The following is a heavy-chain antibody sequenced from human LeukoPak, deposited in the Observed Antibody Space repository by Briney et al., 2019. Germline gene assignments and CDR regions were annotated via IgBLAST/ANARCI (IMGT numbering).Heavy chain of an antibody. J-gene: IGHJ6*03. CDR2: VTWDGGST. CDR1: GFTFDDYA. CDR3: VKATTTSDYYYMDV. V-gene: IGHV3-43D*04. Sequence: GGSLTLSCAASGFTFDDYAMHWVRQAPGKGLEWVSLVTWDGGSTYYPDTVKGRFTISSDNTKNSLYLQMYSLRPEDTGLYYCVKATTTSDYYYMDVWGTGTTVIVSS. D-gene: IGHD1-26*01.